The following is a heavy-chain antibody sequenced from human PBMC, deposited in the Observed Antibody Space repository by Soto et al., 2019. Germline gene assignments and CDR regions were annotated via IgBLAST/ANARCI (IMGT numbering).Heavy chain of an antibody. J-gene: IGHJ5*02. CDR1: GDSVSSNSAA. CDR3: ARETREQWLVKGLYNWFDP. D-gene: IGHD6-19*01. CDR2: TYYRSKWYN. Sequence: TLSLTCAISGDSVSSNSAAWNWIRQSPSRGLEWLGRTYYRSKWYNDYAVSVKSRITINPDTSKNQFSLQLNSVTPEDTAVYYCARETREQWLVKGLYNWFDPWGQGTLVTVSS. V-gene: IGHV6-1*01.